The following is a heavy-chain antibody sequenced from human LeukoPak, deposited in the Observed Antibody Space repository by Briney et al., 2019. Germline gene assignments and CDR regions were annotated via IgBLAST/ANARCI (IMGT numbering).Heavy chain of an antibody. CDR3: ARENSSGWVRWFDP. CDR2: INPNSGGT. J-gene: IGHJ5*02. Sequence: ASVKVSCKASGYTFTGYYMHWVRQAPGQGLEWMGWINPNSGGTNYAQKFQGRVTMTRDTSISTAYMELSRLRSDDTAVYYCARENSSGWVRWFDPWGQGTLVTVSS. D-gene: IGHD6-19*01. CDR1: GYTFTGYY. V-gene: IGHV1-2*02.